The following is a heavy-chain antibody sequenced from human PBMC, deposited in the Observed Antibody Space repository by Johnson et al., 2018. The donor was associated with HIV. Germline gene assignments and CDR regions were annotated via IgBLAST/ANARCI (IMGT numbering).Heavy chain of an antibody. CDR1: GFTVSSNY. CDR3: ARDRAWNYEGAFDI. Sequence: VQLVESGGGLVQPGGSLRLSCTASGFTVSSNYMSWVRQAPGTGLKWVSVIYSGGSTYYADSVKGRFTISRDNSKNTLYLQMNSLRAEDTAVYYCARDRAWNYEGAFDIWGQGTMVTVSS. D-gene: IGHD1-7*01. J-gene: IGHJ3*02. CDR2: IYSGGST. V-gene: IGHV3-66*01.